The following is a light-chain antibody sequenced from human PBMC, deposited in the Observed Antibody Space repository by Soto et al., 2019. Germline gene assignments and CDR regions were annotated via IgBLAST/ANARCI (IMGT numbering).Light chain of an antibody. J-gene: IGKJ2*01. CDR2: DAS. CDR1: QSITAR. Sequence: DIQLTQSPSTLSASVADRVTITCRASQSITARLAWYQQKPGKPPKLLIYDASILERGVPSRFSGSGSGTEFTLTISSLQPDDFAIYYCQQFYYYPHTFGQGTKLEVK. CDR3: QQFYYYPHT. V-gene: IGKV1-5*01.